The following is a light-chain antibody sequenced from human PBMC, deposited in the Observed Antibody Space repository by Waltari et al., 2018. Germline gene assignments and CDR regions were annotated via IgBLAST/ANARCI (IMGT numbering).Light chain of an antibody. Sequence: DIQMTRSPSTLSASVGDRVTMSCRASQSISSWLAWYHQKPGKAPKLLISETSSLEGGVPARFSGSGSGTEFTLTISSLQPDDFATYYCQQYKSYPWTFGQGTKVEIK. J-gene: IGKJ1*01. CDR1: QSISSW. V-gene: IGKV1-5*03. CDR3: QQYKSYPWT. CDR2: ETS.